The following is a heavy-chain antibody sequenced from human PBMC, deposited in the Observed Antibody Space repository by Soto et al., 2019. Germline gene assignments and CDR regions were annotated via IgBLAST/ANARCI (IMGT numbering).Heavy chain of an antibody. CDR2: IYYSGST. J-gene: IGHJ4*02. CDR3: ARKGSSGYSYFDY. D-gene: IGHD5-12*01. Sequence: NPSETLSLTCTVSGGSISSSSYYWGWIRQPPGKGLEWIGSIYYSGSTYYNPSLKSRVTISVDTSKNQFSLKLSSVTAADTAVYYCARKGSSGYSYFDYWGQGTLVTVSS. CDR1: GGSISSSSYY. V-gene: IGHV4-39*01.